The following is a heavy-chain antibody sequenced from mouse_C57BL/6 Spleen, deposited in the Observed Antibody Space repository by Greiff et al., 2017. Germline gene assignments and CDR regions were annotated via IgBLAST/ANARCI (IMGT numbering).Heavy chain of an antibody. CDR2: IRLKSDNYAT. D-gene: IGHD2-4*01. V-gene: IGHV6-3*01. J-gene: IGHJ1*03. CDR1: GFTFSNYW. Sequence: EVKVEESGGGLVQPGGSMKLSCVASGFTFSNYWMNWVRQSPEKGLEWVAQIRLKSDNYATHYAESVKGRFTISRDDSKSSVYLQMNNLRAEDTGIYYCTGLYDYDVRYFDVWGTGTTVTVSS. CDR3: TGLYDYDVRYFDV.